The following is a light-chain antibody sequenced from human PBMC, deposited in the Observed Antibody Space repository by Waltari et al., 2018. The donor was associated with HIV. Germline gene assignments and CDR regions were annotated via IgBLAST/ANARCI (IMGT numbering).Light chain of an antibody. CDR1: NTNIGIKY. J-gene: IGLJ3*02. Sequence: QSVVTQPPSASGTPGQRVTISCSGSNTNIGIKYVYWYKQLPGTAPKLLIYRVNQRPSGVPDRFSGSKSGTSASLAISGLQSEDEADYYCAAWDDSLRSLVFGGGTKLTVL. CDR3: AAWDDSLRSLV. V-gene: IGLV1-47*01. CDR2: RVN.